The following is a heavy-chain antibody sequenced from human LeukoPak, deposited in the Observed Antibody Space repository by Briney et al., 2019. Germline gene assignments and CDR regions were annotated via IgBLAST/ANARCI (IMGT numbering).Heavy chain of an antibody. J-gene: IGHJ4*02. CDR3: AKESWFGEPSLDH. CDR1: GFTFINYA. CDR2: INARATSP. V-gene: IGHV3-23*01. Sequence: GSLRLSCAASGFTFINYAMSWVRQAPGKGLEWLASINARATSPYYADSVKGRFAISRDNSENTFHLQMTSLRADDTAVYYCAKESWFGEPSLDHWGQGALVTVSA. D-gene: IGHD3-10*01.